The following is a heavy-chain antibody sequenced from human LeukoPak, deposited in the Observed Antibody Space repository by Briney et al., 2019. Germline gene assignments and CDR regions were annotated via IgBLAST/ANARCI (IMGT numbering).Heavy chain of an antibody. CDR2: INPNSGGT. J-gene: IGHJ4*02. CDR1: GYTFTGYY. CDR3: ARDQPLRVGAKAQAPTDFDY. Sequence: ASVKVSCKASGYTFTGYYMHWVRQAPGQGLEWMGWINPNSGGTNYAQKFQGRVTMTRDTSISTAYMELSRLRSDDTAVYYCARDQPLRVGAKAQAPTDFDYWGQGTLVTVSS. V-gene: IGHV1-2*02. D-gene: IGHD1-26*01.